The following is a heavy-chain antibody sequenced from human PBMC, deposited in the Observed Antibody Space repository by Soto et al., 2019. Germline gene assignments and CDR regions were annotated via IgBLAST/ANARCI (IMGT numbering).Heavy chain of an antibody. Sequence: SLRLSCAASGFTFSSYAMSWVRQAPGRGLEWVSAISGSGGNTYYRDSVKGRFTVSRDNSKNTLYLQMNSLRAEDTAVYYCAKEKDSTGWFDYWGQGTLVTVSS. CDR1: GFTFSSYA. V-gene: IGHV3-23*01. CDR2: ISGSGGNT. J-gene: IGHJ4*02. D-gene: IGHD6-19*01. CDR3: AKEKDSTGWFDY.